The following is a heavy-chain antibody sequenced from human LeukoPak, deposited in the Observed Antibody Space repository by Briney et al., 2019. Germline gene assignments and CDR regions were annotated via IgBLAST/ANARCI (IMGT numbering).Heavy chain of an antibody. CDR1: GGSISSGDYY. CDR2: IYYSGST. CDR3: ARVLGAEYFQH. D-gene: IGHD3-16*01. V-gene: IGHV4-30-4*01. Sequence: SETLSLTCTVSGGSISSGDYYWGWIRQPPGKGLEWIGYIYYSGSTYYNPSLKSRVTISVDTSKNQFSLKLSSVTAADTAVYYCARVLGAEYFQHWGQGTLVTVSS. J-gene: IGHJ1*01.